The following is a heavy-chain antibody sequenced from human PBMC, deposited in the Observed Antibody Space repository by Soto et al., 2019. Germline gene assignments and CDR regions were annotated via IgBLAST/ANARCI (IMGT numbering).Heavy chain of an antibody. Sequence: EVQLVESGGGLVQPGGSLRLSCAASGFTFSSYWMSWVRQAPGKGLEWVANIKQDGSEKYYVDSVKGRFTIARDNAKNSLELQMNSLRAEDTAVDYGAKGHGTYRHGYFDVWGRGTLVTVSS. D-gene: IGHD1-26*01. V-gene: IGHV3-7*03. CDR1: GFTFSSYW. J-gene: IGHJ2*01. CDR3: AKGHGTYRHGYFDV. CDR2: IKQDGSEK.